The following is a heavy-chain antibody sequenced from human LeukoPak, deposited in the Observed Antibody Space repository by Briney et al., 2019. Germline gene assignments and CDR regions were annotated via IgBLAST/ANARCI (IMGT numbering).Heavy chain of an antibody. Sequence: GGSPRLSCAASGFTFSSYGMHWVRQAPGKGLEWVAVISYDGSNKYYADSVKGRFTISRDNSKNTLYLQMNSLRAEDTAVYYCAKLPTVTKNYFDYWGQGTLVTVSS. CDR2: ISYDGSNK. V-gene: IGHV3-30*18. CDR3: AKLPTVTKNYFDY. J-gene: IGHJ4*02. CDR1: GFTFSSYG. D-gene: IGHD4-17*01.